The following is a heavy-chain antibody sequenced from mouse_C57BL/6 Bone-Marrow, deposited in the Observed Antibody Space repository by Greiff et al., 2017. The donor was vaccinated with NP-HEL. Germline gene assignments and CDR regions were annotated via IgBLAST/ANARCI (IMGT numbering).Heavy chain of an antibody. V-gene: IGHV5-2*01. CDR3: AREGYFYYGSSLDY. CDR2: INSDGGST. Sequence: EVKVVESGGGLVQPGESLKLSCESNEYEFPSHDMSWVRKTPEKRLELVAAINSDGGSTYYPDTMERRFIISRDNTKKTLYLQMRSLRSEDTALYYCAREGYFYYGSSLDYWGEGTTLTVSS. CDR1: EYEFPSHD. J-gene: IGHJ2*01. D-gene: IGHD1-1*01.